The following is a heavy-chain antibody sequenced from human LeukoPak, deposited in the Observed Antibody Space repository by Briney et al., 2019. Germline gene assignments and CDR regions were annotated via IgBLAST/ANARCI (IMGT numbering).Heavy chain of an antibody. Sequence: GGSLRLSCAASGFTFSSYAMSWVRQAPGKGLEWGSAISGSGGSTYYADSVKGRFTISRDNSKNTLYLQMNSLRAEDTAVYYCAKSGLVVPAAQDYWGQGTLVTVSS. CDR3: AKSGLVVPAAQDY. CDR2: ISGSGGST. J-gene: IGHJ4*02. CDR1: GFTFSSYA. D-gene: IGHD2-2*01. V-gene: IGHV3-23*01.